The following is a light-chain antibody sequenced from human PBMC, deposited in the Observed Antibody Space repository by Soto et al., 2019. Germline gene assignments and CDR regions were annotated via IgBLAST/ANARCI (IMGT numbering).Light chain of an antibody. CDR1: TNDVGGYNY. V-gene: IGLV2-8*01. CDR2: EVT. J-gene: IGLJ2*01. Sequence: QSVLTQPASVSGSPGQSITISCTGTTNDVGGYNYVSWYQQHPGKAPKLMIYEVTKRPSGVPDRFSGSKSGNTASLTVSGLQAEDEADYYCSSYAGSNNLFFGGGTKLTVL. CDR3: SSYAGSNNLF.